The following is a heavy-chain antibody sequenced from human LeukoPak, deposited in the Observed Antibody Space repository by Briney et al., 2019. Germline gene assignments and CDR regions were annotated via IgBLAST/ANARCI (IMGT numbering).Heavy chain of an antibody. D-gene: IGHD3-3*01. CDR3: AREITYDFWSGRFDY. CDR1: GGFISSYY. V-gene: IGHV4-59*01. J-gene: IGHJ4*02. Sequence: SETLSLTCTVSGGFISSYYWSWIRQPPGKGLEWIGYIYYSGSTNYNPSLKSRVTISVDTSKNQFSLKLSSVTAADTAVYYCAREITYDFWSGRFDYWGQGTLVTVSS. CDR2: IYYSGST.